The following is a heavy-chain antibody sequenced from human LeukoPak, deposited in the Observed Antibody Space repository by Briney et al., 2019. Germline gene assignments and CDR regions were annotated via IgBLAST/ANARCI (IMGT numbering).Heavy chain of an antibody. CDR3: ARIPLKYYDILTGFWFDP. J-gene: IGHJ5*02. CDR1: GYSFTSYW. D-gene: IGHD3-9*01. Sequence: GESLKISCKGSGYSFTSYWIGWVRQMPGKGLEWMGIIYPGGSDTRYSPSFQGQVTISADKSISTAYLQWSSLKASDTAMYYCARIPLKYYDILTGFWFDPWGQGTLVTVSS. V-gene: IGHV5-51*01. CDR2: IYPGGSDT.